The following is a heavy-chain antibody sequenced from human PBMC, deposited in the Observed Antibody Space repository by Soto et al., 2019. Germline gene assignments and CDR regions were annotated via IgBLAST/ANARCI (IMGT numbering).Heavy chain of an antibody. D-gene: IGHD3-22*01. CDR2: IIPIFGTA. Sequence: GASVKVSCKASGGTFSSYAISWVRQAPGQGLEWMGGIIPIFGTANYAQKFQGRVTITADESTSTAYMELSSLRSEDTAVYYCARATYYYDSSGYSPRNCLDYWGQGTLVTVSS. J-gene: IGHJ4*02. CDR1: GGTFSSYA. V-gene: IGHV1-69*13. CDR3: ARATYYYDSSGYSPRNCLDY.